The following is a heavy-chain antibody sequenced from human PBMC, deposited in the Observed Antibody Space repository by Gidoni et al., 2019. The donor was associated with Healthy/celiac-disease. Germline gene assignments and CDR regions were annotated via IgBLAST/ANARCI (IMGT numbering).Heavy chain of an antibody. CDR2: ISYDGSNK. D-gene: IGHD6-19*01. Sequence: QVQLVESGGGVVQPGRSLRLSCAASGFTFSSYAMHWVRQAPGKGLEWVAVISYDGSNKYYADSVKGRFTISRDNSKNTLYLQMNSLRAEDTAVYYCARVGSSGWYGDYWGQGTLVTVSS. CDR3: ARVGSSGWYGDY. J-gene: IGHJ4*02. CDR1: GFTFSSYA. V-gene: IGHV3-30*04.